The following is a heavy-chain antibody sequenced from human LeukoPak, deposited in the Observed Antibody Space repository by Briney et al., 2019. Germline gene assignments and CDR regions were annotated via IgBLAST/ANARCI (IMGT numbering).Heavy chain of an antibody. CDR3: ARRAGAYSHPYDY. V-gene: IGHV3-53*01. CDR2: IYSAGST. D-gene: IGHD4/OR15-4a*01. Sequence: GGSLRLSCTVSGFTVSSNSMSWVRQAPGKGLEWVSFIYSAGSTHYSDSVKGRFTITIDNSKNTLYLQMNSLRVEDTAVYYCARRAGAYSHPYDYWGQGALVTVSS. J-gene: IGHJ4*02. CDR1: GFTVSSNS.